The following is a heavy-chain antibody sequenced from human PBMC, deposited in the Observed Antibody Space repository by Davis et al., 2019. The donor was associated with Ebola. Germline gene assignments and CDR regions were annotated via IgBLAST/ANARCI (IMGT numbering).Heavy chain of an antibody. V-gene: IGHV4-39*01. CDR1: GGSISSSSYY. CDR2: IYYSGST. J-gene: IGHJ4*02. D-gene: IGHD6-19*01. Sequence: PSETLSLTCTVSGGSISSSSYYWGWIRQPPGKGLEWIGNIYYSGSTYHNPSLKSRVTISVDTSKNQFSLKLSSVTAADTAVYYCARHTTERQWLVTSRLGFDYWGQGTLVTVSS. CDR3: ARHTTERQWLVTSRLGFDY.